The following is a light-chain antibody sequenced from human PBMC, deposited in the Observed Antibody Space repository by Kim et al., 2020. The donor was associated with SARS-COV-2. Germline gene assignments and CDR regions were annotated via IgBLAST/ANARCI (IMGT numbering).Light chain of an antibody. J-gene: IGKJ2*01. Sequence: SAAVRDRVTITSRASQGISNYLAWFQQKPGKAPKSLIYATSRLHRGVTSRLNGDGSETDFALTITGLQPKEFATYYCQQYNTYPYTFGQGTKLEI. CDR2: ATS. CDR3: QQYNTYPYT. CDR1: QGISNY. V-gene: IGKV1-16*01.